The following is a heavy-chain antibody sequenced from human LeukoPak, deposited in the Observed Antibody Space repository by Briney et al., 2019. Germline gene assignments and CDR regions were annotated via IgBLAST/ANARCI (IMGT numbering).Heavy chain of an antibody. V-gene: IGHV3-48*04. J-gene: IGHJ4*02. D-gene: IGHD4-11*01. CDR1: GFVFSSKI. CDR2: ISSSSSTI. CDR3: ATSAYSNIDY. Sequence: GGALRLSCAASGFVFSSKIMIWVRQAPGKGLEGVSYISSSSSTIYYADSVKGRFTISRDNAKNSLDLQMNSLRAEDTAVYYCATSAYSNIDYWGQGTLVTVSS.